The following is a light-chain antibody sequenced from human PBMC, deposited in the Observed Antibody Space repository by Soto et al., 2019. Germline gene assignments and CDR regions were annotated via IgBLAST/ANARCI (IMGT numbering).Light chain of an antibody. CDR3: QQSYSPPLT. Sequence: DIVMTQSPDSLAVSLGERATMHCKSSQTVFYGINKKNYLAWYQHKPGQPPKLLIYWASTRESGVPDRFSGSGAGTDFTLTINSLQAEDVAVYYCQQSYSPPLTFGGGNKVEIK. V-gene: IGKV4-1*01. CDR2: WAS. J-gene: IGKJ4*01. CDR1: QTVFYGINKKNY.